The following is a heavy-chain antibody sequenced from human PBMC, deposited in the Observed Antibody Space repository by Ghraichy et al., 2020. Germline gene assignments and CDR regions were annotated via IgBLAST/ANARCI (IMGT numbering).Heavy chain of an antibody. Sequence: SETLSLTCTVSGGSISSYYWSWIRQPAGKGLEWIGRIYTSGSTNYNPSLKSRVTMSVDTSKNQFSLKLSSVTAADTAVYYCARDRDSSSWRNNWFDPWGQGTLVTVSS. CDR3: ARDRDSSSWRNNWFDP. J-gene: IGHJ5*02. CDR2: IYTSGST. CDR1: GGSISSYY. D-gene: IGHD6-13*01. V-gene: IGHV4-4*07.